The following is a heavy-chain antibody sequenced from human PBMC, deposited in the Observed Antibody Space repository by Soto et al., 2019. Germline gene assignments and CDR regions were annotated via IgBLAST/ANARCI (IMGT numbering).Heavy chain of an antibody. CDR2: IIPVFGTP. CDR1: GYSFSSHA. J-gene: IGHJ4*02. CDR3: ARGGALSTSWYWGDGLDS. Sequence: QVQLEQSGSEVKKSGSSVKVSCKASGYSFSSHAVSWVRQAPGQGLEWMGGIIPVFGTPSYAQKFQGRVTISAEKSTNTSSLELRSLRSEDTAVYYCARGGALSTSWYWGDGLDSWGQGTQVTVSS. V-gene: IGHV1-69*06. D-gene: IGHD6-13*01.